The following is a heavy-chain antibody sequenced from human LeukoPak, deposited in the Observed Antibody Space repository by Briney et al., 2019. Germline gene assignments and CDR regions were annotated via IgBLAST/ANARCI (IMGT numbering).Heavy chain of an antibody. CDR3: ARERDIVVVTATGNWFDP. CDR2: IIPIFGIA. CDR1: GGTFSSYA. V-gene: IGHV1-69*04. D-gene: IGHD2-21*02. J-gene: IGHJ5*02. Sequence: ASLKVSCKASGGTFSSYAISWVRQAPGQGLEWMGRIIPIFGIANYAQKFKGRVTITADKSTSTAYMELSSLRSEDTAVYYCARERDIVVVTATGNWFDPWGQGTLVTASS.